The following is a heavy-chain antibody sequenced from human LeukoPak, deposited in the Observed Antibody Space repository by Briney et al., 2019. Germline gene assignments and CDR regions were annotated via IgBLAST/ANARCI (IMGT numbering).Heavy chain of an antibody. V-gene: IGHV3-30*02. J-gene: IGHJ4*02. CDR3: AKRYSSGWYSGPIIDY. CDR2: IRYDGSNK. CDR1: GFTFSSYG. Sequence: GGSLRLSCAASGFTFSSYGMHWVRQAPGKGLEWVAFIRYDGSNKYYADSVKGRFTISRDNSKNTLYLQMNSLRAEDTAVYYCAKRYSSGWYSGPIIDYWGQGTLVTVSS. D-gene: IGHD6-19*01.